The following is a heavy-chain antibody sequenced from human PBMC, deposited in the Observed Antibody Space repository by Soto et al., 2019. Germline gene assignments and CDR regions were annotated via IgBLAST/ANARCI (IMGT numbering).Heavy chain of an antibody. D-gene: IGHD6-19*01. V-gene: IGHV3-33*01. CDR1: GFTFSSYG. Sequence: GGSLRLSCAASGFTFSSYGMHWVRQAPGKGLEWVAVIWYDGSNKYYADSVKGRFTISRDNSKNTLYLQMNSLGAEDTAVYYCARTNSSGFYFDYWGQGTLVTVSS. J-gene: IGHJ4*02. CDR3: ARTNSSGFYFDY. CDR2: IWYDGSNK.